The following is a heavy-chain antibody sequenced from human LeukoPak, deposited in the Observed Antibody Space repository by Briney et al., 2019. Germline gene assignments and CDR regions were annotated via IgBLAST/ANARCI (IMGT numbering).Heavy chain of an antibody. J-gene: IGHJ6*02. CDR1: GYTFTSYG. Sequence: SVKVSCKASGYTFTSYGISWVRQAPGQGLEWMGWINPGNGDTKYSQNFQGRVTVTSDTSAATAYVELNSLTSEDTAVYYCARERWHCRVNCYSVYYYALDVWGQGTTVTVSS. V-gene: IGHV1-18*01. D-gene: IGHD2-15*01. CDR2: INPGNGDT. CDR3: ARERWHCRVNCYSVYYYALDV.